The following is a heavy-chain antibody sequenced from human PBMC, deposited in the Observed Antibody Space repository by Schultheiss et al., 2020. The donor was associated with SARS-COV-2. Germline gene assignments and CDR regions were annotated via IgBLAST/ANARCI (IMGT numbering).Heavy chain of an antibody. CDR2: ISYDGSNK. CDR3: ARDVAGTDY. J-gene: IGHJ4*02. D-gene: IGHD6-13*01. Sequence: GGSLRLSCAASGFTFSSYGMHWVRQAPGKGLEWVAVISYDGSNKYYADSVKGRFTISRDNSKNTLYLQMNSLRDEDTAVYYCARDVAGTDYWGQGTLVTVSS. V-gene: IGHV3-30*03. CDR1: GFTFSSYG.